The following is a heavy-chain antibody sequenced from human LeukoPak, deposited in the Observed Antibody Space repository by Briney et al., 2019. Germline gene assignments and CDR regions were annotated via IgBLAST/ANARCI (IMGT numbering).Heavy chain of an antibody. CDR3: AKETYCSSTSCRSQYFQH. V-gene: IGHV3-30*02. Sequence: GGSLRLSCAASGFTFSSYGMHWVRQAPGKGLEWVAFIRYDGSNQYYADSVKGRFTISRDNSKNTLYLQMNSLRAEDTAVYYCAKETYCSSTSCRSQYFQHWGQGTLVTVSS. CDR1: GFTFSSYG. J-gene: IGHJ1*01. CDR2: IRYDGSNQ. D-gene: IGHD2-2*01.